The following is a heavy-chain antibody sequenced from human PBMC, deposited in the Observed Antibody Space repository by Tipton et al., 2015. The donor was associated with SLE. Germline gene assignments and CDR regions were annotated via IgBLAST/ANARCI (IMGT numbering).Heavy chain of an antibody. Sequence: LRLSCTVSGGSISSGGYYWSWIRQHPGKGLEWIGYIYYSGSTNYNPSLKSRVTISVDTSKNQFSLNLRFVTAADTAVYYCANTEYVFFNGDFWGQGKPVTVSS. CDR2: IYYSGST. D-gene: IGHD2/OR15-2a*01. V-gene: IGHV4-61*08. CDR1: GGSISSGGYY. J-gene: IGHJ4*02. CDR3: ANTEYVFFNGDF.